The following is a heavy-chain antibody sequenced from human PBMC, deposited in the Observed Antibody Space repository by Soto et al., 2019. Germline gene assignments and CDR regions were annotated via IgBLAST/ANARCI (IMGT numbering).Heavy chain of an antibody. D-gene: IGHD6-19*01. V-gene: IGHV4-4*07. Sequence: PSETLSLTCTVSGGSISSYHWSWIRQPAGKGLEWIGRIHTSGGTNYNPSLKSRVTMSVDTSKNQFSLKLHSLTAADTAVYYCAKGGATAGTNWFDPWGQGTLVTVSS. J-gene: IGHJ5*02. CDR2: IHTSGGT. CDR3: AKGGATAGTNWFDP. CDR1: GGSISSYH.